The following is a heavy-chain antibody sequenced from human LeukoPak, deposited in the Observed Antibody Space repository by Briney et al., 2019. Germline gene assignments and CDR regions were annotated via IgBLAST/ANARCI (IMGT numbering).Heavy chain of an antibody. D-gene: IGHD6-19*01. J-gene: IGHJ6*02. CDR3: ARGGGIAVAGTYYYYYYGMDV. V-gene: IGHV6-1*01. Sequence: SQTLSLTCAISGDSVSSNSAAWNWIRQSPSRGLEWLGRTYYRSKWYNDYAVSVKSRITINPDTSKNQFSLQLNSVTPEDTAVYYCARGGGIAVAGTYYYYYYGMDVWGQGTTVTVSS. CDR1: GDSVSSNSAA. CDR2: TYYRSKWYN.